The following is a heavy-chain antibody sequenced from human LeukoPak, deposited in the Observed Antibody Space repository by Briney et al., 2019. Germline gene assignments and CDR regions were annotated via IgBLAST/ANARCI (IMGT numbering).Heavy chain of an antibody. V-gene: IGHV3-21*01. CDR2: LRCSSSYI. J-gene: IGHJ4*02. Sequence: GGTLRLSRAASGFPFCSYSMNWGPQAPGKGLEGVSALRCSSSYIHYADAVTGRFTIYRDNAKNSLYLQMNSLRAEDTAVYYCARDLYDSSITCDYWGQGTLVTVSS. CDR1: GFPFCSYS. D-gene: IGHD3-22*01. CDR3: ARDLYDSSITCDY.